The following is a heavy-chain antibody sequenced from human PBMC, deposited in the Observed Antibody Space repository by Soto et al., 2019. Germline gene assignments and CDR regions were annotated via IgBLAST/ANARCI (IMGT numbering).Heavy chain of an antibody. J-gene: IGHJ4*02. D-gene: IGHD5-18*01. CDR2: IYYSGST. Sequence: TLSLTCTVSGCSISSGDYYWSWIRQPPGKGLEWIGYIYYSGSTYYNPSLKSRVTISVDTSKNQFSLKLSSVTAADTAVYYCASSGYSYSPFDYWGQGTLVTVSS. V-gene: IGHV4-30-4*01. CDR3: ASSGYSYSPFDY. CDR1: GCSISSGDYY.